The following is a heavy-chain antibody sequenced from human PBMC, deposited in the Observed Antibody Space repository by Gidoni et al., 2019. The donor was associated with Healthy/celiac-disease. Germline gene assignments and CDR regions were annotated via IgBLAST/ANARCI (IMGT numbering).Heavy chain of an antibody. CDR2: IKHSGST. CDR1: GVFFSGYY. J-gene: IGHJ5*02. Sequence: QLQLPPLVAGLLTPSSTLHLTCAVSGVFFSGYYWSLIRHPPGKGLEWIGEIKHSGSTNYNPSLKSRVTISVDTSKNQFSLKLSSVTAADTAVYYCARGRGRAPGRWFDPWGQGTLVTVSS. V-gene: IGHV4-34*01. CDR3: ARGRGRAPGRWFDP. D-gene: IGHD3-10*01.